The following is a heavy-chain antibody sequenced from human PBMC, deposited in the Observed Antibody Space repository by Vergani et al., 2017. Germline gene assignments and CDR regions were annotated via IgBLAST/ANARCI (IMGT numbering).Heavy chain of an antibody. CDR1: GASIRSSNYY. J-gene: IGHJ5*02. CDR3: AGHSTVEWLVKLGWIDP. CDR2: IYSSGST. D-gene: IGHD6-19*01. Sequence: QLQLQESGPGLVKPSATLSLTCSVSGASIRSSNYYWGWIRQPPGKGLEWIASIYSSGSTYYNPSLKSRVTISVDTSKNRFSLKLSSVTAAYTAVYFCAGHSTVEWLVKLGWIDPWGQGILVTVSS. V-gene: IGHV4-39*01.